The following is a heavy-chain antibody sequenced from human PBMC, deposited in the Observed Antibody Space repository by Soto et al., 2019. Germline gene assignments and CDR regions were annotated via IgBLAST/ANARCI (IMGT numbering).Heavy chain of an antibody. D-gene: IGHD6-25*01. CDR3: ATMKRARLDS. CDR1: GIMSSGYG. Sequence: QEQVVQSGPAMKEHGSSVKVSCRASGIMSSGYGFSWVRQAPGQGLEWVGMINPILDSTHYAQNLQGRVSRSVDKSRDTAYLEVTSLRLEDTAIYFCATMKRARLDSWGRGTVVTVSS. V-gene: IGHV1-69*09. J-gene: IGHJ4*02. CDR2: INPILDST.